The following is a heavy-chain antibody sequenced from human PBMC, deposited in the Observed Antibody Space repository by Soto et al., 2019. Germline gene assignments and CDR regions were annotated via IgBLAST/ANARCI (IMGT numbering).Heavy chain of an antibody. V-gene: IGHV4-4*02. D-gene: IGHD4-17*01. CDR1: GGSISSSNW. J-gene: IGHJ6*02. CDR3: ARVKGYGDYVGSIYYYYGMDV. Sequence: PSETLSLTCAVSGGSISSSNWWSWVRQPPGKGLEWIGEIYHSGSTNYNPSLKSRVTISVDKSKNQFSLKLSSVTAADTAVYYCARVKGYGDYVGSIYYYYGMDVWGQGTTVTVSS. CDR2: IYHSGST.